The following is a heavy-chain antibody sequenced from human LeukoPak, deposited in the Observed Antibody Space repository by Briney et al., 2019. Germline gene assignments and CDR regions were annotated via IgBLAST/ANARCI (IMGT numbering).Heavy chain of an antibody. Sequence: GRSLRLSCAASGFTFDDYAMHWVRQAPGKGLEWVSVIYSGGSTYYADSVKGRFTISRDNSKNTLYLQMNSLRAEDTAVYYCARAWCSSTSCPYYYYYYMDVWGKGTTVTVSS. D-gene: IGHD2-2*01. J-gene: IGHJ6*03. CDR3: ARAWCSSTSCPYYYYYYMDV. CDR2: IYSGGST. CDR1: GFTFDDYA. V-gene: IGHV3-66*02.